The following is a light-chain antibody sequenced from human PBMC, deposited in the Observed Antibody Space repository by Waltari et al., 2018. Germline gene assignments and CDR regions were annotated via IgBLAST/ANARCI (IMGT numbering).Light chain of an antibody. J-gene: IGKJ4*01. CDR1: QGINPA. CDR2: DAS. CDR3: QQFISYPRT. Sequence: IQFTQSPSPLSASLGDRVTITCRASQGINPALACYQQKPGKAPNLLIYDASNLESGVPARFSGSGSGTDFSLTISSLQPEDFATYYCQQFISYPRTFGGGTKVEIK. V-gene: IGKV1-13*02.